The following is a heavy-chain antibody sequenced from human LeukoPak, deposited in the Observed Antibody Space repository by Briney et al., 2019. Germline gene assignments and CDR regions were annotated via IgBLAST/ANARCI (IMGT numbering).Heavy chain of an antibody. J-gene: IGHJ4*02. V-gene: IGHV3-30*18. CDR3: AKDHYSSGWYFDY. CDR1: GFTFSSYG. D-gene: IGHD6-19*01. Sequence: GGSLRLSCAASGFTFSSYGMHWVRRAPGKGLEWAAIISYDGSNKYYADSVKGRFTISRDNSKNTLYLQMNSLRAEDTAVYYCAKDHYSSGWYFDYWGQGTLVTVSS. CDR2: ISYDGSNK.